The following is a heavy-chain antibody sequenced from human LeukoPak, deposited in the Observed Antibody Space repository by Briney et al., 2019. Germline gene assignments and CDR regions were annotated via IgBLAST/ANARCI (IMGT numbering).Heavy chain of an antibody. V-gene: IGHV3-23*01. Sequence: QAGGSLRLSCAASAFTFHSHAMSWVRQTPGKGLEWVSGITATGDATLYADSVRGRFTISRDNAKNTLYLQMNNLSAEDTAMYYCVNMLVAAWGHGTLVTVSS. CDR1: AFTFHSHA. J-gene: IGHJ5*01. CDR2: ITATGDAT. CDR3: VNMLVAA. D-gene: IGHD5-12*01.